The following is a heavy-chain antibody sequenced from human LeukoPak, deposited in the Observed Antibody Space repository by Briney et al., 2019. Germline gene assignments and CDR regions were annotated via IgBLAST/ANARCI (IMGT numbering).Heavy chain of an antibody. J-gene: IGHJ5*02. D-gene: IGHD1-20*01. V-gene: IGHV4-59*08. Sequence: SETLSLTCTVSGGSNYWTWIRQAPGKGLEWIAYIHYSGSPHYNPSLRSRVTISIDTSKNQLSLKLTSVTAADTAVYYCARHSNWNGGVDWFDPWGQGTQVTVSS. CDR2: IHYSGSP. CDR1: GGSNY. CDR3: ARHSNWNGGVDWFDP.